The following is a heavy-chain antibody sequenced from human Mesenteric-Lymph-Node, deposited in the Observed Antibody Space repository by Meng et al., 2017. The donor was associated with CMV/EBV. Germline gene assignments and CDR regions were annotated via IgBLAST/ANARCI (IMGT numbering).Heavy chain of an antibody. J-gene: IGHJ4*02. CDR2: LYYSGST. CDR3: ARNRVIGVTGVGSFDY. CDR1: GGSITGIRHF. D-gene: IGHD3-9*01. Sequence: GPLDPSATFSGGSITGIRHFWGWIRQAPGKGLEWLGSLYYSGSTQYNPSLRSRVTMSIDASKSQFSLRLTSVTAADTAVYFCARNRVIGVTGVGSFDYWGKGMLVTVSS. V-gene: IGHV4-39*07.